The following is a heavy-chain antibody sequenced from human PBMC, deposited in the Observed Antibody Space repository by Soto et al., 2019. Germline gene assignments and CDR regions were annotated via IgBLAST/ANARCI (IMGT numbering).Heavy chain of an antibody. D-gene: IGHD3-3*01. CDR1: GDSISSSSYY. CDR2: LSYTGSS. V-gene: IGHV4-39*01. CDR3: ARHSAGIFRGFDP. J-gene: IGHJ5*02. Sequence: QLQLQESGPGLVKPSETLSLTCSVSGDSISSSSYYWGWIRQPPGKGLEWIGSLSYTGSSHYNPSLKSLVAVSVDTSKNQCSLKVNSATAADTAVYYCARHSAGIFRGFDPGGQGALVTVSS.